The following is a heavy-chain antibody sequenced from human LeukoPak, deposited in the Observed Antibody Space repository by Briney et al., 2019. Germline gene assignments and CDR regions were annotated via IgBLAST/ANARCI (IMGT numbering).Heavy chain of an antibody. Sequence: PGGSLRLSCAASGFTFSSYAMSWVRQAPGKGLEWVSAISGSGGSTYYADSVKGRFTISRDNSKNTLYLQMNSLRAEDTAVYYCAKDRGRYSSPRLGMDVWGQGTTVTVSS. D-gene: IGHD6-13*01. J-gene: IGHJ6*02. CDR3: AKDRGRYSSPRLGMDV. CDR2: ISGSGGST. V-gene: IGHV3-23*01. CDR1: GFTFSSYA.